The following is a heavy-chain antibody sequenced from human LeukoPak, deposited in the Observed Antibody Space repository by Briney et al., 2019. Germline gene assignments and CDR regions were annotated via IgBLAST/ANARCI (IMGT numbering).Heavy chain of an antibody. Sequence: GGSLRLSCAASGLTFSSYWMRWVRQAPGKGLVWVSRINSDGGSTSYADSVKGRFTISRDNAKNTLYLQMNSLRAEDTAVYYCARRSSGSPPYYFGYWGQGTLVTVSS. CDR3: ARRSSGSPPYYFGY. V-gene: IGHV3-74*01. CDR1: GLTFSSYW. CDR2: INSDGGST. D-gene: IGHD1-26*01. J-gene: IGHJ4*02.